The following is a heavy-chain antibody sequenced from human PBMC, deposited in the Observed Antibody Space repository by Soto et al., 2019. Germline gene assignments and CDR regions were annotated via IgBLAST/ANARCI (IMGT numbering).Heavy chain of an antibody. CDR3: ARDHHLTHYDSINGMDV. V-gene: IGHV3-21*01. CDR2: ISSSSSYI. Sequence: VGSLRLSCASSVFTFSSYSMNCVRHSPGKWLEWVSSISSSSSYIYYADSVKGRFTISRDNAKNSLYLQMNSLRAEDTAVYYCARDHHLTHYDSINGMDVWGQGTTVNVSS. D-gene: IGHD3-22*01. J-gene: IGHJ6*01. CDR1: VFTFSSYS.